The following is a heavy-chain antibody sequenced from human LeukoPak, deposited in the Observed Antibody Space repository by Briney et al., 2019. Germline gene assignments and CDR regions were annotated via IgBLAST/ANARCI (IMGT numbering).Heavy chain of an antibody. CDR3: ARDQVYYDFWSAY. J-gene: IGHJ4*02. CDR2: IRSKAHGETT. V-gene: IGHV3-49*04. CDR1: GFTFGDYS. D-gene: IGHD3-3*01. Sequence: AGGSLRLSCTGSGFTFGDYSMNWVRQAPGKGLEWVAFIRSKAHGETTEYAASVKGRFTFSRDDSRSVAYLQMNNLRTEDTAVYYCARDQVYYDFWSAYWGQGTLVTVSS.